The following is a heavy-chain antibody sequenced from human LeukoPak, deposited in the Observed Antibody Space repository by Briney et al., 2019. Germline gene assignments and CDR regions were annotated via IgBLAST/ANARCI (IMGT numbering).Heavy chain of an antibody. Sequence: GASVKLSCKASGYTFTGYYMHWVRQAPGQGLEWMGWINPNSGGTNYAQKFQGRVTMTRDTSISTAYMEPSRLRSDDTAVYYCARSTIGYCSGGSCYSLDYFDYWGQGTLVTVSS. CDR3: ARSTIGYCSGGSCYSLDYFDY. CDR2: INPNSGGT. D-gene: IGHD2-15*01. CDR1: GYTFTGYY. V-gene: IGHV1-2*02. J-gene: IGHJ4*02.